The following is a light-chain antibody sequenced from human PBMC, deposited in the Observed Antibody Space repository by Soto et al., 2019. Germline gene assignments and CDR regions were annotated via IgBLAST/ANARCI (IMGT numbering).Light chain of an antibody. V-gene: IGLV2-23*01. Sequence: QSPLTQPASVSGSLGQSITISCTGSSSDVGRYNLVSWYQQHPGKAPKLLIYEDIERPSGVSNRFSGSKSGNTASLTISGLQSEDEADYYCCSYAGGTSVVFGGGTKLTVL. J-gene: IGLJ2*01. CDR2: EDI. CDR1: SSDVGRYNL. CDR3: CSYAGGTSVV.